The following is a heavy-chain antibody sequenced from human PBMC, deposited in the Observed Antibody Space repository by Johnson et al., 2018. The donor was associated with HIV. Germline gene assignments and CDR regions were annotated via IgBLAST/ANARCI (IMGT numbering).Heavy chain of an antibody. J-gene: IGHJ3*02. V-gene: IGHV3-15*04. CDR2: IESKADGGAA. Sequence: VQLVESGGGLVQPGGSLRLSCAASGFTFSSYEMNWVRQAPGKGLEWVGHIESKADGGAADYAAPLEGRFTISRDDSKSTLYLQMNSLRAEDTAVYYCAREDLYGAGPDAFDIWGQGTMVTVSS. D-gene: IGHD4-17*01. CDR1: GFTFSSYE. CDR3: AREDLYGAGPDAFDI.